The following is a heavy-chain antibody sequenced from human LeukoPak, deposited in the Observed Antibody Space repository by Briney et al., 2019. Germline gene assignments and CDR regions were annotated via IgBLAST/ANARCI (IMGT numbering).Heavy chain of an antibody. Sequence: SETLSLTCTVSGGSISSYYWSWIRQPPGEGLEWIGYIYYSGSTNYNPSLKSRVTISVDTSKNQFSLKLSSVTAADTAVYYCARDGYNWNGDAFDIWGQGTMVTVSS. J-gene: IGHJ3*02. CDR1: GGSISSYY. V-gene: IGHV4-59*12. D-gene: IGHD1-1*01. CDR3: ARDGYNWNGDAFDI. CDR2: IYYSGST.